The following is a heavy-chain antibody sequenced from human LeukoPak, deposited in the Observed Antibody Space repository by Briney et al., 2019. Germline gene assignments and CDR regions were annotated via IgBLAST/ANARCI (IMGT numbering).Heavy chain of an antibody. CDR3: VRYCSGGSCYSSFDY. V-gene: IGHV3-53*01. CDR1: GFTVSSNY. J-gene: IGHJ4*02. Sequence: GGSLRLSCAASGFTVSSNYMSSVRLAPGKGLEWVSVIYSGGSTYYADSVQGRFTIASDNSKNTLYLQMTSLRAEDTALYYCVRYCSGGSCYSSFDYWGQGTLVTVSS. CDR2: IYSGGST. D-gene: IGHD2-15*01.